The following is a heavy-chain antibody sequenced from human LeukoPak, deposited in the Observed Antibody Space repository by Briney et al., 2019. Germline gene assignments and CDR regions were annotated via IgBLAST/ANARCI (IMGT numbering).Heavy chain of an antibody. CDR2: ISGTGGST. Sequence: GGSLRLSCAASGFTFSSYATSWVRQAPGKGLEWASAISGTGGSTYYADSVKGRFTISRDNSKNTLYLQMNSLRAEDTAVYYCAKDVRYDSSGQFDYWGQGTLVTVSS. CDR3: AKDVRYDSSGQFDY. J-gene: IGHJ4*02. V-gene: IGHV3-23*01. CDR1: GFTFSSYA. D-gene: IGHD3-22*01.